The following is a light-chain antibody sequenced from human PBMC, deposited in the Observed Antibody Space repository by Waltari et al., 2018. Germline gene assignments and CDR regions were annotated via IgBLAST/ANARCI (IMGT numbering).Light chain of an antibody. J-gene: IGKJ3*01. CDR1: QRVRSN. CDR3: QQYNNWPPLFT. V-gene: IGKV3-15*01. Sequence: EIVMTQSPATLSVSPGERATLSCRASQRVRSNLAWYQQKPGQAPRILIYGASTRATGIPARFSGSGSGTEFTLTISSLQSEDFAVYYCQQYNNWPPLFTFGPGTKVDIK. CDR2: GAS.